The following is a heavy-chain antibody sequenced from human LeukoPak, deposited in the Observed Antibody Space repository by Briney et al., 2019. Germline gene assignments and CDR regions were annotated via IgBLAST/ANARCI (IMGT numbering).Heavy chain of an antibody. CDR1: GYTVTSDG. CDR2: ISAYNGNT. V-gene: IGHV1-18*04. D-gene: IGHD1-1*01. J-gene: IGHJ5*02. CDR3: ARVNVQPSNWFDP. Sequence: ASVKLSCKASGYTVTSDGIGWVRQAPGQELEWMGWISAYNGNTNYAQKLQGRVTMTTDTSTSTAYMELRSLRSDDTAVYYCARVNVQPSNWFDPWGQGTLVTVSS.